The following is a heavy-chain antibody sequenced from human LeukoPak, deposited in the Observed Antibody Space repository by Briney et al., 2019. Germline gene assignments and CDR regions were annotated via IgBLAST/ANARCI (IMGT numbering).Heavy chain of an antibody. CDR2: TYYRSTVYN. J-gene: IGHJ5*02. CDR3: ARRLTQYDCFDP. V-gene: IGHV6-1*01. Sequence: TLSLTCAISGDSVSSNSVTWNWIRQSPSRGLEWLGRTYYRSTVYNDYAVSVRGRITVNPDTSKNQFSLHLNSVTPEDTAVYYCARRLTQYDCFDPWGQGILVTVSS. CDR1: GDSVSSNSVT. D-gene: IGHD2-2*01.